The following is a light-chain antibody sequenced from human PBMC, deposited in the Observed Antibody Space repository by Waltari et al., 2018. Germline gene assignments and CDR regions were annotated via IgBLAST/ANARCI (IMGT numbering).Light chain of an antibody. V-gene: IGKV3-20*01. Sequence: EIVLTQSPGTLSLSPGERATLSCRASQSVSSSYLAWYQQKPGQAPRLLIYGASSRATGIPDRFSGSGSWTDFTLTISRLEPEAFAVDYCQQYGSSPSWTFGQGTKVEIK. CDR3: QQYGSSPSWT. CDR1: QSVSSSY. CDR2: GAS. J-gene: IGKJ1*01.